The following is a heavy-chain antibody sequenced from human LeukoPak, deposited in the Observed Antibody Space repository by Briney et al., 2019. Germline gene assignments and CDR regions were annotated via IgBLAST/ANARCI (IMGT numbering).Heavy chain of an antibody. CDR3: ARNTGCGGSCPYYFDY. J-gene: IGHJ4*02. V-gene: IGHV3-11*03. CDR2: ITSSSSYT. CDR1: GFTFSDYH. D-gene: IGHD2-15*01. Sequence: GGCRRLSCAASGFTFSDYHMSWNRQAPGKGLEWVSYITSSSSYTNYADSVKGRFRISRDNAKNSLYLQMNSLRLEDTAMYYCARNTGCGGSCPYYFDYWGERSVDPVSS.